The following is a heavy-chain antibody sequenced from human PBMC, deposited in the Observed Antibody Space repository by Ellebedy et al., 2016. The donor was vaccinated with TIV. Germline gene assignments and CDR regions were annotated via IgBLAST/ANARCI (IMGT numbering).Heavy chain of an antibody. V-gene: IGHV1-2*04. CDR2: VNPNSGGT. CDR3: ARVDGYYFDY. D-gene: IGHD3/OR15-3a*01. J-gene: IGHJ4*02. CDR1: GYTFTDHY. Sequence: ASVKVSXXASGYTFTDHYIHWVRQVPGQGLEWMGWVNPNSGGTVYAQKFRGWVTMTRDTSVGTAYMELKRLKSDDTAMYYCARVDGYYFDYWGQGTLVTVSS.